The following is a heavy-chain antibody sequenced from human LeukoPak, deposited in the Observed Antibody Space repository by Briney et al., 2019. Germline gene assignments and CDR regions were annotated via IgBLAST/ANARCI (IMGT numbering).Heavy chain of an antibody. J-gene: IGHJ4*02. V-gene: IGHV4-34*01. CDR2: INHSGST. CDR1: GGSFSGYY. CDR3: AGYRMVATFAFDY. D-gene: IGHD5-12*01. Sequence: PSETLSLTCAVYGGSFSGYYWSWIRQPPGKGLEWIGEINHSGSTNYNPSLKSRVTISVDTSKNQFSLKLSSVTAADTAVYYCAGYRMVATFAFDYWGQGTLVTVSS.